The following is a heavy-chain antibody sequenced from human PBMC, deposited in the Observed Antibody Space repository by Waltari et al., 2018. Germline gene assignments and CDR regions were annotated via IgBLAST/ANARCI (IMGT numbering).Heavy chain of an antibody. J-gene: IGHJ4*02. CDR1: GYSFTNYW. D-gene: IGHD3-10*01. V-gene: IGHV5-51*01. CDR3: VRRDYGSINEPFFDY. CDR2: MYPGDCDT. Sequence: EVQLVQSGAEVKKPGESLRISCKGSGYSFTNYWIGWVRQMPGKGLDWMGIMYPGDCDTRYSQSFQGDVTSSAEKSISTADVQWNRLKTSETDMYYCVRRDYGSINEPFFDYWGQGSLVTGSS.